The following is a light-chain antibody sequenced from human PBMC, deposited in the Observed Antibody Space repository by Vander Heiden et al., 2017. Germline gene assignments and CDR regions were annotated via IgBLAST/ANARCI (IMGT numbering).Light chain of an antibody. CDR2: KDS. V-gene: IGLV3-25*03. Sequence: SYELTQTPPVSVSPGQTARITCSGDALPKQYAYWYQQKPGQAPVLVIYKDSERPSGIPERFSGSSSGTTVTLTISGVQAEDEADYYCQSADSSGTYRVFGGGTKLTVL. CDR3: QSADSSGTYRV. J-gene: IGLJ3*02. CDR1: ALPKQY.